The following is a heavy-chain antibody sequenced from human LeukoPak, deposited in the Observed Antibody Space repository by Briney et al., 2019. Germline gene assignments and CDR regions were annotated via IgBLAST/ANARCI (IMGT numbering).Heavy chain of an antibody. CDR3: ARRRTTGTTGYFDY. D-gene: IGHD1-1*01. V-gene: IGHV4-4*09. Sequence: SETLSLTCTISRVSISTYSWSWIRQPPGKGLEWIGYISTGGSTNYNPSLKSRVAISVDTSKNQFSLNLSSVTAADTAVYYCARRRTTGTTGYFDYWGQGTLVTVSS. CDR1: RVSISTYS. CDR2: ISTGGST. J-gene: IGHJ4*02.